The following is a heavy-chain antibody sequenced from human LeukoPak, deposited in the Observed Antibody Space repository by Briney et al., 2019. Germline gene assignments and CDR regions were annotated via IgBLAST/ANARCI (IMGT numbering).Heavy chain of an antibody. J-gene: IGHJ3*02. CDR3: AKDIHATIRDAFDI. V-gene: IGHV3-9*01. CDR2: ISWNSGSI. CDR1: GFTFDDYA. Sequence: GGSLRLSCAASGFTFDDYAMHWVRQAPGKGLEWVSGISWNSGSIGYADSVKGRFTISRDNAKNSLYLQMNSLRAEDTALYYCAKDIHATIRDAFDIWGQGTMVTVSS. D-gene: IGHD5-12*01.